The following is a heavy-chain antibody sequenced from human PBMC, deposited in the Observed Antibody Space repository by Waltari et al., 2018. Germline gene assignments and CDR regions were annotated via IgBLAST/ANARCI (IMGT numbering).Heavy chain of an antibody. CDR1: GYTFTSYG. CDR2: ISAYNGNT. CDR3: ASGSGSYYKPYYYYGMDV. D-gene: IGHD3-10*01. Sequence: VKVSCKASGYTFTSYGISWVRQAPGQGLEWMGWISAYNGNTNYAQKLQGRVTMTTDTSTSTAYMELRSLRSDDTAVYYCASGSGSYYKPYYYYGMDVWGQGTTVTVSS. J-gene: IGHJ6*02. V-gene: IGHV1-18*01.